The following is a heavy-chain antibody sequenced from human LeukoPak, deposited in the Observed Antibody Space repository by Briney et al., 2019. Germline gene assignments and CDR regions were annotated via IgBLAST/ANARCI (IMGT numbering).Heavy chain of an antibody. V-gene: IGHV1-2*04. J-gene: IGHJ4*02. D-gene: IGHD5-12*01. CDR1: GYTFTGYY. CDR3: ATPGERSGSLYYFDY. CDR2: INPNSGGT. Sequence: ASVKVSCKASGYTFTGYYMHWVRQAPGQGLEWMGWINPNSGGTNYAQKFQGWVTMTRDTSISTAYMELSRLRSDDTAVYYCATPGERSGSLYYFDYWGQGTLVTVSS.